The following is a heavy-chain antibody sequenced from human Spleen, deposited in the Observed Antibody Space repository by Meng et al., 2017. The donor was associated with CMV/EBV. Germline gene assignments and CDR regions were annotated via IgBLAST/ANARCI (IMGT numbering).Heavy chain of an antibody. D-gene: IGHD2-2*01. CDR2: ISWNSESV. CDR3: ARRNLRPRKVVPAAIYYYYGMDV. J-gene: IGHJ6*02. CDR1: GFTFDDFS. Sequence: GGSLRLSCAASGFTFDDFSMHWVRQTPGKGLEWVSGISWNSESVGYADSVKGRFTISRDNAKKSLYLQMDSLRDEDTAVYYCARRNLRPRKVVPAAIYYYYGMDVWGQGTTVTVSS. V-gene: IGHV3-9*01.